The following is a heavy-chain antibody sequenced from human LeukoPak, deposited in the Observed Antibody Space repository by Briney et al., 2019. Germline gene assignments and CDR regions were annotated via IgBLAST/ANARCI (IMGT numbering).Heavy chain of an antibody. CDR3: AELPMIVVVITTMYFQH. J-gene: IGHJ1*01. CDR2: ISGSGGST. CDR1: GFTFSSYA. V-gene: IGHV3-23*01. Sequence: GGSLRLSCAASGFTFSSYAMSWVRQAPGKGLEWVSAISGSGGSTYYADPVKGRFTISRDNSKNTLYLQMNSLRAEDTAVYYCAELPMIVVVITTMYFQHWGQGTLVTVSS. D-gene: IGHD3-22*01.